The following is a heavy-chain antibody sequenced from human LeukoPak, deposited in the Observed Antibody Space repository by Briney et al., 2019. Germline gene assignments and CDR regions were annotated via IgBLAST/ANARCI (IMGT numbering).Heavy chain of an antibody. CDR2: IYYSGST. CDR3: ARRPGDSSGYYFDY. Sequence: SQTLSLTCTVSGGSISSGVYYWSWIRQHPWKGLEWIGYIYYSGSTYYNPSLKSRVTISVDTSKNQFSLKLSSVTAADTAVYYCARRPGDSSGYYFDYWGQGTLVTVSS. D-gene: IGHD3-22*01. CDR1: GGSISSGVYY. V-gene: IGHV4-31*03. J-gene: IGHJ4*02.